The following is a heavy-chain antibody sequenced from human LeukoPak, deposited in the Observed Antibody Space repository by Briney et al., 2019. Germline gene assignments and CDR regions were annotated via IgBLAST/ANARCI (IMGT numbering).Heavy chain of an antibody. J-gene: IGHJ4*02. V-gene: IGHV3-33*01. D-gene: IGHD3-22*01. Sequence: PGGSLRLSCAASGFTFSSYGMHWVRQAPGKGLEWVAVIWYDGSNKYYADSVKGRFTISRDNSKNTLYLQMNSLRAEDTAVCYCARDHNEYYYDSSGYLDYWGQGTLVTVSS. CDR1: GFTFSSYG. CDR3: ARDHNEYYYDSSGYLDY. CDR2: IWYDGSNK.